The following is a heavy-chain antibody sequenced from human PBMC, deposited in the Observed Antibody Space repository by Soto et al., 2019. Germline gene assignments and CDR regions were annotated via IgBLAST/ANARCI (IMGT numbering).Heavy chain of an antibody. D-gene: IGHD4-17*01. Sequence: QVQLVQSGGEVKKPGASVKVSCKASGYTFINSGISWVRQAPGQGLEWMGWISPNSGNTNYAQNLQGRVTMTTDTSTSTSYMELRSLISDDTAVYYCARRLPFSDGDYVTYYFDYWGQGTLVTVSS. CDR2: ISPNSGNT. J-gene: IGHJ4*02. CDR1: GYTFINSG. CDR3: ARRLPFSDGDYVTYYFDY. V-gene: IGHV1-18*01.